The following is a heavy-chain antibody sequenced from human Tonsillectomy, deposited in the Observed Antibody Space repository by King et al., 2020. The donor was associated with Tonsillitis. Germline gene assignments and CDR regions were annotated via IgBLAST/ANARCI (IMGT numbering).Heavy chain of an antibody. J-gene: IGHJ6*02. CDR3: VQHSQKLYGDYVGYYYYAMDV. Sequence: QLVQSGAEVKKPGESLKISCKGSGYSFTSYWIGWVRQMPGKGLEWMALIYPGDSDTRYSPSFQGQVTISADKSITTAYLQWSSLKASDTAMYYCVQHSQKLYGDYVGYYYYAMDVWGQGTTVTVSS. CDR1: GYSFTSYW. D-gene: IGHD4-17*01. V-gene: IGHV5-51*01. CDR2: IYPGDSDT.